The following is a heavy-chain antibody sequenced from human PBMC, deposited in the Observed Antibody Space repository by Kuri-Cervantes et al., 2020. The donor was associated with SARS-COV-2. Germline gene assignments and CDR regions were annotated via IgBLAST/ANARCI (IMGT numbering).Heavy chain of an antibody. CDR3: AVVWGSFRIDVFDM. CDR1: GDSVSSDSAS. Sequence: SCVISGDSVSSDSASWNWIRQSPSRGLELLGRTFYRSKWYTDYALSVQSRIIINSDTSRNQFSLQLNSVTPEDTAVYYCAVVWGSFRIDVFDMWGQGTMVT. V-gene: IGHV6-1*01. J-gene: IGHJ3*02. D-gene: IGHD3-16*02. CDR2: TFYRSKWYT.